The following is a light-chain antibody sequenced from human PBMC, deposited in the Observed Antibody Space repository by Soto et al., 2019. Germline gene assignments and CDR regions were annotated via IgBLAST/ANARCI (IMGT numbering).Light chain of an antibody. CDR3: SSYTSSFKLAV. J-gene: IGLJ1*01. Sequence: QSALTQPASVSGSPGQSITIFCTGTSSDVGGYNYVSWYQQHPGSAPKLMIYDVSSRPSGVSNRFSGSKSGNTASLTISGLQAEDEDDYYCSSYTSSFKLAVFGSGTKVTVL. CDR1: SSDVGGYNY. CDR2: DVS. V-gene: IGLV2-14*03.